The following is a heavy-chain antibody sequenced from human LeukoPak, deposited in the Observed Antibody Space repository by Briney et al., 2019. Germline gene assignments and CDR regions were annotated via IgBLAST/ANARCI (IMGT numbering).Heavy chain of an antibody. V-gene: IGHV4-61*02. Sequence: SETLSLTCTVSGGSISSGSYYWSWIRQPAGKGLEWIGRIYTSGSTNYNPSLKSRVTISVDTSKNQFSLKLSSVTAADTAVYYCARDVRGSDSHIMDVWGKGTTVTVSS. CDR2: IYTSGST. D-gene: IGHD1-26*01. J-gene: IGHJ6*03. CDR1: GGSISSGSYY. CDR3: ARDVRGSDSHIMDV.